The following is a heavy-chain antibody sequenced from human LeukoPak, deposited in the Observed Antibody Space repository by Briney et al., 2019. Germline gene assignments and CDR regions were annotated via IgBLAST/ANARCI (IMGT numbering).Heavy chain of an antibody. D-gene: IGHD2-21*02. CDR2: ISNIGTTT. CDR1: AFTLGDWY. Sequence: GGSLKLSCTASAFTLGDWYMSWIRQAPGKGLEWISYISNIGTTTYYAESVKGRFTISRDNAKNSLYLQMNSLRAEDTAVYYCACDFRYLGHDFWGQGTLVTVSS. V-gene: IGHV3-11*01. J-gene: IGHJ4*02. CDR3: ACDFRYLGHDF.